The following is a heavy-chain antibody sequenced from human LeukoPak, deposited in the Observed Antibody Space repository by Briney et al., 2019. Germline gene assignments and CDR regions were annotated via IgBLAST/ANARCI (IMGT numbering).Heavy chain of an antibody. CDR2: ISSSGSTI. V-gene: IGHV3-11*01. CDR1: GFTFSDNY. Sequence: GGSLRLSCAASGFTFSDNYMSWIRQAPGKGLEWVSYISSSGSTIYYADSVKGRFTISRDNAKNSLYLQMNSLRAEDTAVYYCARGVAGATTSSMVFDYWGQGTLVTVSS. CDR3: ARGVAGATTSSMVFDY. D-gene: IGHD1-26*01. J-gene: IGHJ4*02.